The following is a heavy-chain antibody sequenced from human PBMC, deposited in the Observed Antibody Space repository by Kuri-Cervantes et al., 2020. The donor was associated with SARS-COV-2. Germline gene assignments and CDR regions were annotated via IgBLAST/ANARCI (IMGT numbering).Heavy chain of an antibody. J-gene: IGHJ4*01. CDR2: ISYDGSNK. CDR1: GFTFSSYA. D-gene: IGHD5-18*01. CDR3: ARDGLYSYGLHY. Sequence: GGSLRLSCAASGFTFSSYAMHWVRQAPGKGLEWVAVISYDGSNKYYADSVKGRFTISRDNSKNTLYLQMNSLRAEDTAVYYCARDGLYSYGLHYWGHGTRVTVSS. V-gene: IGHV3-30*04.